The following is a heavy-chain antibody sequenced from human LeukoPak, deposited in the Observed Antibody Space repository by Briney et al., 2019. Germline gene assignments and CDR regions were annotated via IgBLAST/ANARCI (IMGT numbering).Heavy chain of an antibody. Sequence: ASVKVSCKTSGYTFTSYDINWVRQATGQGLEWMGWMNPNSGNTGYAQKFQGRVTMTRNTSISTAYMELSSLRSEDTAAYYCARVRYYDSSGYYLHAVDCWGQGTLVTVSS. CDR2: MNPNSGNT. D-gene: IGHD3-22*01. J-gene: IGHJ4*02. CDR1: GYTFTSYD. V-gene: IGHV1-8*01. CDR3: ARVRYYDSSGYYLHAVDC.